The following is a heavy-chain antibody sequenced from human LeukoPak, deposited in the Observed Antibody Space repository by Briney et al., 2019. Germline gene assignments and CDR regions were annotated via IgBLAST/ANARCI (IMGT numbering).Heavy chain of an antibody. J-gene: IGHJ5*02. CDR1: GGSFSGYY. CDR3: ARVFVVVPAAYNWFDP. CDR2: INHSGST. Sequence: SETLSLTCAVYGGSFSGYYWSWIRQPPGKGLEWIGEINHSGSTNYNPSLKSRVTISVDASKNQFSLKLSSVTAADTAVYYCARVFVVVPAAYNWFDPWGQGTLVTVSS. D-gene: IGHD2-2*01. V-gene: IGHV4-34*01.